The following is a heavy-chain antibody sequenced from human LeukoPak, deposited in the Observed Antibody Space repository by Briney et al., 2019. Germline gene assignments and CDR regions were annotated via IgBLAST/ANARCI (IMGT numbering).Heavy chain of an antibody. Sequence: ASVKVSCKASGYTFTSYAMHWVRQAPGQRLEWMGWINAGSGNTKYSQKFQGRVTITRDTSASTAYMELSSLRSEDTAVYYCARHLTVTPDYWGQGTLVTVSS. CDR2: INAGSGNT. V-gene: IGHV1-3*01. D-gene: IGHD4-17*01. CDR1: GYTFTSYA. J-gene: IGHJ4*02. CDR3: ARHLTVTPDY.